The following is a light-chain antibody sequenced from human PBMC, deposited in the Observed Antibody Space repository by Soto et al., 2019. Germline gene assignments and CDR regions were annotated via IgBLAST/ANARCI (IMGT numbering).Light chain of an antibody. V-gene: IGKV3-20*01. CDR1: QSVSSH. Sequence: EIVLTQSPATLSLSPGERATLSCRTSQSVSSHFAWYQQKPGQPPRLLISGVSNRATGIPARFSGSGSGTDFTLTISGLEPEDFAVYYCQQYGSSRWTFGQGTKVDI. J-gene: IGKJ1*01. CDR3: QQYGSSRWT. CDR2: GVS.